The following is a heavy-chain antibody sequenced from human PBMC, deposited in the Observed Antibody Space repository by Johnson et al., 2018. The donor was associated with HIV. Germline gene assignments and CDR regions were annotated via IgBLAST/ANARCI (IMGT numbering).Heavy chain of an antibody. V-gene: IGHV3-30*02. J-gene: IGHJ3*02. CDR3: AKETRDSRSAFDI. Sequence: QVQLVESGGGVVQPGRSLRLSCAASGFTFSSYGMHWVRQAPGKGLEWVAFTQYDGSKKYHADSVKGRFTISRDNSKKTLYLQMNSLRTEDTAVYYCAKETRDSRSAFDIWGQGTLVTVSS. CDR1: GFTFSSYG. D-gene: IGHD3-22*01. CDR2: TQYDGSKK.